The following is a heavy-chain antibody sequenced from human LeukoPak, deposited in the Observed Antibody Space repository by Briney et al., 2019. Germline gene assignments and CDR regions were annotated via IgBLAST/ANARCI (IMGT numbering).Heavy chain of an antibody. CDR3: AKPRYCSSTSCSEPRLYYYNGMDV. J-gene: IGHJ6*02. CDR1: GFTFSSYG. Sequence: GGSLRLSCAASGFTFSSYGMHWVRQAPGKGLEWVAVISYDGSNKYYADSVKGRCTISRDNSKNTLYMQMNSLRAEDTAVYYCAKPRYCSSTSCSEPRLYYYNGMDVWGQGTTVTVSS. D-gene: IGHD2-2*01. CDR2: ISYDGSNK. V-gene: IGHV3-30*18.